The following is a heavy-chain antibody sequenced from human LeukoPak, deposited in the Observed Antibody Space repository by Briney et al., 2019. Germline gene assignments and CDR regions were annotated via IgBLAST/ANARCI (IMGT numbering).Heavy chain of an antibody. D-gene: IGHD3-9*01. V-gene: IGHV1-46*01. CDR3: ARDGHPLLRYFDWLSQTDPKKFDY. J-gene: IGHJ4*02. CDR1: GYTFTSYY. CDR2: INPSGGST. Sequence: ASVKVSCKASGYTFTSYYMHWVRQAPGQGLEWMGIINPSGGSTSYAQKFQGRVTMTRDTPTSTVYMELSSLRSEDTAVYYCARDGHPLLRYFDWLSQTDPKKFDYWGQGTLVTVSS.